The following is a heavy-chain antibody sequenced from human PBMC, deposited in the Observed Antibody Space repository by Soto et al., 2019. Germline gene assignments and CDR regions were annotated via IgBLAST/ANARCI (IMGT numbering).Heavy chain of an antibody. Sequence: GGSLRLSCAASGFTFSSYAMSWVRQAPGKGLEWVSAISGSGDTTYYAASVKGRFTISRDNSKNTLYLQMNSLRAEDTAVYYCAKRAARFDYYYYYMDVWGKGTTVTAS. V-gene: IGHV3-23*01. CDR2: ISGSGDTT. CDR3: AKRAARFDYYYYYMDV. D-gene: IGHD6-6*01. J-gene: IGHJ6*03. CDR1: GFTFSSYA.